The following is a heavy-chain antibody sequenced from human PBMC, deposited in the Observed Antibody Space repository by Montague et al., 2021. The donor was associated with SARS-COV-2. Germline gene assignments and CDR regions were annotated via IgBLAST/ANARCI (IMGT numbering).Heavy chain of an antibody. CDR1: GFSLSTSGVG. V-gene: IGHV2-5*02. Sequence: PALVKPTQTLTLTCTFSGFSLSTSGVGVGWIRQPPGKALEWLALIYWDDDKRYSLSLKSRLTITKDTSKNQVVLTMTNMDPVDTATYYCAHRRPLWGYFDYWGQGTLVTVFS. J-gene: IGHJ4*02. CDR2: IYWDDDK. CDR3: AHRRPLWGYFDY. D-gene: IGHD7-27*01.